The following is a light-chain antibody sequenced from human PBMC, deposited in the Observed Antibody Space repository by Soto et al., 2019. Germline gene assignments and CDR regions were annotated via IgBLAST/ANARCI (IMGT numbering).Light chain of an antibody. CDR2: GAS. J-gene: IGKJ1*01. CDR3: QQYASAPPT. V-gene: IGKV3-20*01. CDR1: RSVSNNY. Sequence: EIVLTQSPATLSLSPGERATLSCRASRSVSNNYLAWYQQRPGRAPRLLIYGASSRATGIPDRFSGSGSGADFTLTISRLEPEDFAIYHCQQYASAPPTFGQGTKVDIK.